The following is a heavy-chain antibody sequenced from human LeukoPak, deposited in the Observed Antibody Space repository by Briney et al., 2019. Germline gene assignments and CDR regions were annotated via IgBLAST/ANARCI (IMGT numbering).Heavy chain of an antibody. Sequence: GASVKVSCKASGYTFTGYYMHWVRQAPGQGLEWMGWISAYNGNTNYAQKLQGRVTMTTDTSTSTAYMELRSLRSDDTAVYYCARTTYYYDSSGERKYYFDYWGQGTLVTVSS. CDR2: ISAYNGNT. CDR3: ARTTYYYDSSGERKYYFDY. V-gene: IGHV1-18*04. CDR1: GYTFTGYY. J-gene: IGHJ4*02. D-gene: IGHD3-22*01.